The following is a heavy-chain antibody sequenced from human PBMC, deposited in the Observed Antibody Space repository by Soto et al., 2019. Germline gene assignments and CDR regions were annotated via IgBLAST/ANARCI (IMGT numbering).Heavy chain of an antibody. J-gene: IGHJ3*02. Sequence: AAMKDSCNSSGYTFTGYYMHCVRQAHGQGLEWMGWINPNSGGTNYAQKFQGWVTMTRDTSISTAYMELSRLRSDDTAVYYCARSTGYCSGGSCSWRYDAFDIWGQGTMVTVSS. D-gene: IGHD2-15*01. CDR1: GYTFTGYY. CDR3: ARSTGYCSGGSCSWRYDAFDI. V-gene: IGHV1-2*04. CDR2: INPNSGGT.